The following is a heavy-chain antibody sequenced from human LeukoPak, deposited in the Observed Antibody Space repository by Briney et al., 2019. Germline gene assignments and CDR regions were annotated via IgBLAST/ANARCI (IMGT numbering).Heavy chain of an antibody. V-gene: IGHV3-20*04. D-gene: IGHD3-10*01. CDR2: INWIGGST. J-gene: IGHJ6*03. Sequence: GGSLRLSCAASGFTFDDYGMNWVRQAPGKGLEWVAGINWIGGSTGYADSVKGRFTISRDNAKNSLYLQMNSLRAEDTALYYCARLFYYYYMDVWGKGTAVTVSS. CDR3: ARLFYYYYMDV. CDR1: GFTFDDYG.